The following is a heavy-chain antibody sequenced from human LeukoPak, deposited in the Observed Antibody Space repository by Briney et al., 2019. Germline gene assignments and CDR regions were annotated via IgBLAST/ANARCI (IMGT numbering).Heavy chain of an antibody. Sequence: GGSLRLSCAASGFTFSSYAMHWVRQAPGKGLEWVALISYDGSHKYYADSVKGRFTISRDNAKNSLYLQMNSLRAEDTALYYCARGVEERYYDFWSGYYIPAQYYFDYWGQGTLVTVSS. V-gene: IGHV3-30*04. CDR2: ISYDGSHK. CDR3: ARGVEERYYDFWSGYYIPAQYYFDY. D-gene: IGHD3-3*01. J-gene: IGHJ4*02. CDR1: GFTFSSYA.